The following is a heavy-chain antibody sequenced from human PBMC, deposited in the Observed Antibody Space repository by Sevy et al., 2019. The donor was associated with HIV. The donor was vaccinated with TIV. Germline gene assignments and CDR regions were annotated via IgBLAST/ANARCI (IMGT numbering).Heavy chain of an antibody. CDR2: ISGNSNYI. CDR3: AREALYYYDSERHYDDAFDM. D-gene: IGHD3-22*01. J-gene: IGHJ3*02. CDR1: GFTFSPYN. V-gene: IGHV3-21*01. Sequence: GGSLRLSCAASGFTFSPYNMIWVRQAPGKGLEWVSSISGNSNYIYYANSVKGRFTISRDNAKNSLYLQLSSLRAEDTAMYFCAREALYYYDSERHYDDAFDMWGPGTMVTVSS.